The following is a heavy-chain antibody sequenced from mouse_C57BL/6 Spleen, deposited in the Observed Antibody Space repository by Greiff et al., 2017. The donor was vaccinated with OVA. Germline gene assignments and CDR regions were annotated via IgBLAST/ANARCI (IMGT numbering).Heavy chain of an antibody. CDR2: IYPGSGNT. V-gene: IGHV1-66*01. J-gene: IGHJ4*01. D-gene: IGHD2-4*01. CDR3: ARSYDYDGMNY. Sequence: VKLQQSGPELVKPGASVKISCKASGYSFTSYYIHWVKQRPGQGLEWIGWIYPGSGNTKYNEKFKGKATLTADTSSSTAYMQLSSLTSEDSAVYYCARSYDYDGMNYWGQGTSVTVSS. CDR1: GYSFTSYY.